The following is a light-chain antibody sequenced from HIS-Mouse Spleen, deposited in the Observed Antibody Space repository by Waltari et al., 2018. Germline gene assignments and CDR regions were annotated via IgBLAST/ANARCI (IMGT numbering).Light chain of an antibody. J-gene: IGLJ2*01. Sequence: QSALTQPASVSGSPGQSITISCTGTSSDVGGYHFFSWYQQHPGKAPKLMIYEVSNRPSGVSNRFSGSKSGNTASLTISGLQAEDEADYYCSSYTSSSTLVFGGGTKLTVL. CDR1: SSDVGGYHF. CDR2: EVS. CDR3: SSYTSSSTLV. V-gene: IGLV2-14*01.